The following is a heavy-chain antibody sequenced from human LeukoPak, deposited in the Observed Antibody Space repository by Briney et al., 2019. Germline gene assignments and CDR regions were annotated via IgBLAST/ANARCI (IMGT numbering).Heavy chain of an antibody. CDR2: IIPIFGTA. J-gene: IGHJ5*02. CDR3: ARDKESAGYYSGWFDP. Sequence: ASVKVSCKASGGTFSSYAISWVRQAPGQGLEWMGGIIPIFGTANYAQKFQGRVTITADESTSTAYMELSSLRSEDTAVYYCARDKESAGYYSGWFDPWGQGTLVTVSS. CDR1: GGTFSSYA. D-gene: IGHD3-22*01. V-gene: IGHV1-69*13.